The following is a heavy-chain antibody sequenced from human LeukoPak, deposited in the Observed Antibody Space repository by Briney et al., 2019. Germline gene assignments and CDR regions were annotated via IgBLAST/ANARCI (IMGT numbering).Heavy chain of an antibody. CDR1: GGSISSSSYY. D-gene: IGHD6-19*01. J-gene: IGHJ6*03. Sequence: SETLSLTCTVSGGSISSSSYYWGWVRQPPGKGLEWIGSIYYSGSTSYNPSLKSRVTISVDTSTNQFSLKLSSVTAADTAVYYCARVGRGWYSDFYYYYMDVWGKGTTVTVSS. CDR3: ARVGRGWYSDFYYYYMDV. V-gene: IGHV4-39*07. CDR2: IYYSGST.